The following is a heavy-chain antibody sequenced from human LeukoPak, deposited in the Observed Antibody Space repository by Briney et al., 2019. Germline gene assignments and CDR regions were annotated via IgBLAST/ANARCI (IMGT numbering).Heavy chain of an antibody. CDR3: ARDGGVYDSSADY. D-gene: IGHD3-22*01. CDR2: IYHSGST. Sequence: PSETLSLTCTVSGYSISSGYYWGWIRQPPGKGLEWIGSIYHSGSTYYNPSLKSRVTISVDTSKNQFSQKLSSVTAADTAVYYCARDGGVYDSSADYWGQGTLVTVSS. V-gene: IGHV4-38-2*02. J-gene: IGHJ4*02. CDR1: GYSISSGYY.